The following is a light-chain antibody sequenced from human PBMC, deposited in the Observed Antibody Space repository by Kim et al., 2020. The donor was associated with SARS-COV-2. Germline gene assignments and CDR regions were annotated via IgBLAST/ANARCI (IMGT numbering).Light chain of an antibody. Sequence: DIQMTQSPSSLSASVGDRVTITCRASQSTSSYLNWYQQKPGKAPNLLIYAASSLQSGVPSRFSGSGSGTDFTLTISNLQPEDFATYYCQHSYSTPYTFGQGTKLEI. CDR3: QHSYSTPYT. J-gene: IGKJ2*01. V-gene: IGKV1-39*01. CDR1: QSTSSY. CDR2: AAS.